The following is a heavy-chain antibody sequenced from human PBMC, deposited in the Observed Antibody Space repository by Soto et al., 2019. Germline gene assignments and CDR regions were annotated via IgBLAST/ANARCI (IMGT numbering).Heavy chain of an antibody. D-gene: IGHD6-19*01. CDR2: ISGSGGST. J-gene: IGHJ4*02. V-gene: IGHV3-23*01. Sequence: EVQLLESGGGLVQPGGSLRLSCSGFTFTSSAMSWVRQAPGKGLEWVATISGSGGSTYHADSVKGRFTISRDNSMNTLYLQMNSLRVEDTAVYYCAKEQGLVQSEGHWGQGTLVTVSS. CDR1: GFTFTSSA. CDR3: AKEQGLVQSEGH.